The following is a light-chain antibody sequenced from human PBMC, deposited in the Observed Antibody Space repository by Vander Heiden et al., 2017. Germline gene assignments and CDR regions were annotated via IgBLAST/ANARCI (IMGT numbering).Light chain of an antibody. V-gene: IGLV3-1*01. Sequence: SYELTQPPSVSVSPGQTASITCSGDKLGDKYACWYQQKPGQSPVLVIYQDSKRPSGIPERFSGSNSGNTATLTISGIQAMDEADYYCQAWDSCVVFGGGTKLTVL. CDR1: KLGDKY. CDR3: QAWDSCVV. CDR2: QDS. J-gene: IGLJ2*01.